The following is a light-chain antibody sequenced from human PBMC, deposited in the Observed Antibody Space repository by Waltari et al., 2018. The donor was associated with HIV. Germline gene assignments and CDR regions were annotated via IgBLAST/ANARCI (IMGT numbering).Light chain of an antibody. CDR1: QSVSKY. Sequence: EIVLTQSPATLSLSPGETGTLSCRASQSVSKYLAWYQQKPGQAPRLLIYDAFNRAPGIPARFMGSGYGTNFNLTISSREPEDFAVYYCQQRTSWPLTFGGGTKVEIK. CDR3: QQRTSWPLT. CDR2: DAF. V-gene: IGKV3-11*01. J-gene: IGKJ4*01.